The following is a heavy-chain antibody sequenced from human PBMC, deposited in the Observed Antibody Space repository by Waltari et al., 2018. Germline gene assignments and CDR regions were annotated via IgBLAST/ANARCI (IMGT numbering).Heavy chain of an antibody. Sequence: EVQLVESGGGLIQPGGSLSLPCAAPGFTVSSHYMGWVRQAPGKGLECVSVIYSGGSTYYADSVKGRFTISRDNSKNTLYLQMNSLRAEDTAVYYCGSSTSLYYYGMDVWGQGTTVTVSS. J-gene: IGHJ6*02. CDR2: IYSGGST. V-gene: IGHV3-53*01. D-gene: IGHD2-2*01. CDR3: GSSTSLYYYGMDV. CDR1: GFTVSSHY.